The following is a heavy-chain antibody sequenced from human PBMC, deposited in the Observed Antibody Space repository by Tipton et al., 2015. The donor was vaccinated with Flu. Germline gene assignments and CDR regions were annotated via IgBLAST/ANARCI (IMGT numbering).Heavy chain of an antibody. CDR3: ARDQGVRYYYGSGSYYKGSWFDP. CDR1: GYTFTGYY. Sequence: QVQLVQSGAGVKKPGASVKVSCKASGYTFTGYYMHWVRQAPGQGLEWMGRINPNSGGTNYAQKFQGRVTMTRDTSISTAYMELSRLRSDDTAVYYCARDQGVRYYYGSGSYYKGSWFDPWGQGTLVTVSS. CDR2: INPNSGGT. J-gene: IGHJ5*02. D-gene: IGHD3-10*01. V-gene: IGHV1-2*06.